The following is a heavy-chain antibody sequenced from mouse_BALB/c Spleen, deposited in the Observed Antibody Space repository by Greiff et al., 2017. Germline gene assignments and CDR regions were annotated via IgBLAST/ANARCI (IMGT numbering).Heavy chain of an antibody. CDR2: INPSSGYT. Sequence: QVQLKESAAELARPGASVKMSCKASGYTFTSYTMHWVKQRPGQGLEWIGYINPSSGYTEYNQKFKDKTTLTADKSSSTAYMQLSSLTSEDSAVYYCARSGGYAWFAYWGQGTLVTVSA. D-gene: IGHD2-2*01. CDR3: ARSGGYAWFAY. CDR1: GYTFTSYT. J-gene: IGHJ3*01. V-gene: IGHV1-4*02.